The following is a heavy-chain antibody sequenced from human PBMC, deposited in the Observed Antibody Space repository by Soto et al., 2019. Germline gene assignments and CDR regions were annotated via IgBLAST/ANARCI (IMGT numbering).Heavy chain of an antibody. J-gene: IGHJ6*02. Sequence: LRLSCAASGFTFSSYWMSWVRQAPGKGLEWVANIKQDGSEKYYVDSVKGRFTISRDNAKNSLYLQMNSLRAEDTAVYYCARDTNLPYSNYLPYYYYGMDVWGQGTTVTVSS. CDR1: GFTFSSYW. CDR3: ARDTNLPYSNYLPYYYYGMDV. D-gene: IGHD4-4*01. CDR2: IKQDGSEK. V-gene: IGHV3-7*01.